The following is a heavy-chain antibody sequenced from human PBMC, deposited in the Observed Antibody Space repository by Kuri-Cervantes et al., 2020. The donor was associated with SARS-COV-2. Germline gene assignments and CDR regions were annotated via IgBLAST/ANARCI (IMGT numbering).Heavy chain of an antibody. CDR2: MNPNSGNT. CDR1: GYTFTSYD. J-gene: IGHJ6*03. V-gene: IGHV1-8*03. CDR3: AKVVVAATPREGYYYYYMDV. D-gene: IGHD2-15*01. Sequence: ASVKVSCKASGYTFTSYDINWVRQATGQGLEWMGWMNPNSGNTGYAQKFQGRVTITRNTSISTAYMELSSLRSEDTAVYYCAKVVVAATPREGYYYYYMDVWGKGTTVTVSS.